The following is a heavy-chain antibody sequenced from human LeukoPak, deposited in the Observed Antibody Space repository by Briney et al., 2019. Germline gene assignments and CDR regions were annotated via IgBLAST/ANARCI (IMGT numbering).Heavy chain of an antibody. CDR3: AREYYYDSSGSPDAFDI. J-gene: IGHJ3*02. D-gene: IGHD3-22*01. Sequence: GALRLSCAASGFTFSSYGMSWIRQPAGKGLEWIGRIYTSGSTNYNPSLKSRVTMSVDTSKNQFSLKLSSVTAADTAVYYCAREYYYDSSGSPDAFDIWGQGTMVTVSS. CDR2: IYTSGST. V-gene: IGHV4-4*07. CDR1: GFTFSSYG.